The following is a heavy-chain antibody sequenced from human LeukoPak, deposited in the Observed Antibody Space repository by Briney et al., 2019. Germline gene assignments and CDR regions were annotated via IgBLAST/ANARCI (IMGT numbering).Heavy chain of an antibody. J-gene: IGHJ6*02. CDR1: GGSISSYY. D-gene: IGHD4-17*01. CDR2: IYYSGST. Sequence: ESSETLSLTCTVSGGSISSYYWSWIRQPPGKGLEWIGYIYYSGSTNYNPSLKSRVTISVDTSKNQFSLKLSSVTAADTAVYYCAREKTTYDYYYYYGMDVWGQGTTVTVSS. CDR3: AREKTTYDYYYYYGMDV. V-gene: IGHV4-59*01.